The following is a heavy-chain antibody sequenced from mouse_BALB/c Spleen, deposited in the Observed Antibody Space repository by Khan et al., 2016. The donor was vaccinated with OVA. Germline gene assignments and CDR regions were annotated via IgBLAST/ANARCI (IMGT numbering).Heavy chain of an antibody. Sequence: QIQLVQSGPELKKPGETVKIYCKASGYTFTNYGMNWVKQAPGKGLKWMGWINTYTGEPTYTDDFKGRFAFSLETSASTAYLQINNLKNEDTATYFCARPPYFSYVMAYWGQGTSVTVSS. CDR3: ARPPYFSYVMAY. CDR1: GYTFTNYG. CDR2: INTYTGEP. D-gene: IGHD2-10*01. V-gene: IGHV9-3-1*01. J-gene: IGHJ4*01.